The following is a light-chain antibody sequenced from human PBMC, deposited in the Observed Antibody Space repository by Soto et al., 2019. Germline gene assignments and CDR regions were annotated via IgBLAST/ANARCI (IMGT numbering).Light chain of an antibody. Sequence: EIVLTQSPVTLSLSPGERATLSCRASQSVSSTYLAWYQQKPGQAPRLLIYDASSRAASIPDRFSGSRYGTGFTLNISKLDPEAFAVYCGQHDGSLGLTFGGGSKVEI. CDR3: QHDGSLGLT. CDR2: DAS. V-gene: IGKV3-20*01. CDR1: QSVSSTY. J-gene: IGKJ4*01.